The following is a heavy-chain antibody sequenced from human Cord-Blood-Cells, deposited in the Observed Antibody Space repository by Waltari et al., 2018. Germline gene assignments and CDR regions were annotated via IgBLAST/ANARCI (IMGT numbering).Heavy chain of an antibody. CDR1: GFTFSSYA. CDR3: ARGSINYGTDAFDI. D-gene: IGHD1-20*01. Sequence: QVQLVESGGGVVPPGRSLRVSCAASGFTFSSYAMHWVRQAPGKGLEWVAVVSYDGSNKYYADSVKGRFTLSRDKSKNTLYLQVNSLRAGDAAVYYCARGSINYGTDAFDICGQGTMVTVSS. CDR2: VSYDGSNK. V-gene: IGHV3-30-3*01. J-gene: IGHJ3*02.